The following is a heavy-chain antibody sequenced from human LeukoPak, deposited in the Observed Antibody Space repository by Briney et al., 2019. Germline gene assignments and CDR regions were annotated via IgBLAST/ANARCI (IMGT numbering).Heavy chain of an antibody. J-gene: IGHJ5*02. CDR1: GYTFTSYG. D-gene: IGHD6-25*01. CDR2: INPNSGGT. Sequence: GASVKVSCKASGYTFTSYGISWARQAPGKGLEWMGWINPNSGGTNYAQKFQGRVTMTRDTPINTAYMELSSLRSDDTAVFYCARPHLIAAPGYNWFDPWGQGTLVAVSS. V-gene: IGHV1-2*02. CDR3: ARPHLIAAPGYNWFDP.